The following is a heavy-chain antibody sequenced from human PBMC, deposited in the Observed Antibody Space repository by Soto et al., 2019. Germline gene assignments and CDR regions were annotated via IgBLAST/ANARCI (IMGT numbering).Heavy chain of an antibody. CDR2: ISGSGGST. Sequence: GGSLRLSCAASGFTFSSYAMSWVRQAPGKGLEWVSAISGSGGSTYYADSVKGRFTISRDNSKNTLYLQMNSLRAEDTAVYYCAKDLKAAAGPQTRLDYWGQGTLVTVSS. V-gene: IGHV3-23*01. CDR3: AKDLKAAAGPQTRLDY. J-gene: IGHJ4*02. CDR1: GFTFSSYA. D-gene: IGHD6-13*01.